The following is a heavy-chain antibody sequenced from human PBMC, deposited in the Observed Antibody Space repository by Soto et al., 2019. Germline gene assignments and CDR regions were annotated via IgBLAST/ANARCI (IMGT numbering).Heavy chain of an antibody. V-gene: IGHV4-34*01. Sequence: SETLSLTCAVYGGSLSGYYRSWIRQPPGKGLEWIGDINHSGSTNYNPSLKSRVTTLGDTSKNQFSLKLNSVTAADTAVYYCAPPPPPLLGSGEPPPNWSPPGSQGTLATAPS. CDR3: APPPPPLLGSGEPPPNWSPP. D-gene: IGHD3-10*01. CDR2: INHSGST. CDR1: GGSLSGYY. J-gene: IGHJ5*02.